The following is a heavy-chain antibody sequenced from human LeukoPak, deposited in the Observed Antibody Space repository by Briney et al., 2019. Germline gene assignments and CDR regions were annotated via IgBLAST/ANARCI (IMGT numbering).Heavy chain of an antibody. Sequence: SETLSLTCIDSGGSISSDYWSWIRQSPGKGLEWIGYIYYSGSTNYNPSLKSRATISVDTSKRHFSLRLSSVTAADTAVYYCARRSMVRTVGYYYGMDVWGQGTTVTVSS. CDR2: IYYSGST. J-gene: IGHJ6*02. CDR3: ARRSMVRTVGYYYGMDV. D-gene: IGHD4/OR15-4a*01. V-gene: IGHV4-59*08. CDR1: GGSISSDY.